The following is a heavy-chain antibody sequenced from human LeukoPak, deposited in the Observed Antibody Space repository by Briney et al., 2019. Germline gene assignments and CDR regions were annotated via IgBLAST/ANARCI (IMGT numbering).Heavy chain of an antibody. Sequence: GESLKISCKGSGYSFTSYWISWVRQMPGKGLEWMGIIYPGDSDTRYSPSFQGQVTISADKSISTAYLQWSSLKASDTAMYYCARNGGYSYGWVEPNFDYWGQGTLVTVSS. V-gene: IGHV5-51*01. CDR1: GYSFTSYW. CDR3: ARNGGYSYGWVEPNFDY. D-gene: IGHD5-18*01. J-gene: IGHJ4*02. CDR2: IYPGDSDT.